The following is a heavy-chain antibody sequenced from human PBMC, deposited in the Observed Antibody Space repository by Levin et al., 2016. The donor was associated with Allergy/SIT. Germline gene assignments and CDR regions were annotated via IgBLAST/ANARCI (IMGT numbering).Heavy chain of an antibody. CDR3: ARGSRFYYYGMDV. J-gene: IGHJ6*02. Sequence: GGSLRLSCAASGFTVSSNYMSWVRQAPGKGLEWVSVIYSGGSTYYADSVKGRFTISRDNSKNTLYLQMNSLRAEDTAVYYCARGSRFYYYGMDVWGQGTTVTVSS. CDR1: GFTVSSNY. V-gene: IGHV3-53*01. CDR2: IYSGGST.